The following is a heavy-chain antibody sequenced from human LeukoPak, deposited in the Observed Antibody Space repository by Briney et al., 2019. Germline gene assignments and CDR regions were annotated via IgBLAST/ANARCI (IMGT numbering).Heavy chain of an antibody. Sequence: GGSLRLSCAASGFTFSSYSMNWVRQAPGKGLEWVAVISYDGSNKYYADSVKGRFTISRDNSKNTLYLQMNSLRAEDTAVYYCASEGSDYWGQGTLVTVSS. J-gene: IGHJ4*02. V-gene: IGHV3-30*03. CDR2: ISYDGSNK. CDR3: ASEGSDY. CDR1: GFTFSSYS.